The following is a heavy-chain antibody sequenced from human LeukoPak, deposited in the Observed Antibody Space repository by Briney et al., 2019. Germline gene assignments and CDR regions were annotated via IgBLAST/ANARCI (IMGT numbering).Heavy chain of an antibody. CDR2: IYHSGST. J-gene: IGHJ4*02. D-gene: IGHD3-10*01. V-gene: IGHV4-30-2*01. CDR3: AVYYGSGSKFDY. Sequence: SETLSLTCAVSGGSISSGGYSWSWIRQPPGKGLEWIGYIYHSGSTYYNPSLKSRVTISVDRSKNQFSLKLSSVTAADTAVYYCAVYYGSGSKFDYWGQGTLVTVS. CDR1: GGSISSGGYS.